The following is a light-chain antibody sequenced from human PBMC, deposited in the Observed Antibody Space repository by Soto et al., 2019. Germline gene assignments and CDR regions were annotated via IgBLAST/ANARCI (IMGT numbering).Light chain of an antibody. CDR1: QSLVHSDGNTH. CDR3: MQATQLPWT. Sequence: EIVMTQTPFSLPVTLGQPASISCSSSQSLVHSDGNTHLSWLQQRPGQPPRLLIYQISDRFSGIPDRFSGSGAGTDFTLTISRVEAEDVGVYYCMQATQLPWTFGQGTKVDIK. J-gene: IGKJ1*01. CDR2: QIS. V-gene: IGKV2-24*01.